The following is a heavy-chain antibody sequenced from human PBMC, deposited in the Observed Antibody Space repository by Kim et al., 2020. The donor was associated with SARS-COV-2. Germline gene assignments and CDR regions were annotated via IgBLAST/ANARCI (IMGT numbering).Heavy chain of an antibody. V-gene: IGHV3-11*05. CDR3: ARVGEQWLDWADY. Sequence: GGSLRLSCAASGFTFSDYYMSWIRQAPGKGQEWVSYISSSSSYTNYADSVKGRFTISRDNAKNSLYLQMNSLRAEDTVVYYCARVGEQWLDWADYWGQGTLVTVSS. J-gene: IGHJ4*02. CDR1: GFTFSDYY. CDR2: ISSSSSYT. D-gene: IGHD6-19*01.